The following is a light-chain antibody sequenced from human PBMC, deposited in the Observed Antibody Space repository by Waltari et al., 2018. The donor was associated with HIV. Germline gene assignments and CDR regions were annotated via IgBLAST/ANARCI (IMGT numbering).Light chain of an antibody. J-gene: IGLJ2*01. CDR1: NMGRNS. V-gene: IGLV3-21*02. Sequence: SYVLTQPPSVSVDPGQTARITCGGNNMGRNSVHGYQQKPGTAPVLVIYDDSDRPSGIPERFSGSNSGNTATLTISRVEAGDEADYYCQVWDSSSDHVVFGGGTKLTVL. CDR2: DDS. CDR3: QVWDSSSDHVV.